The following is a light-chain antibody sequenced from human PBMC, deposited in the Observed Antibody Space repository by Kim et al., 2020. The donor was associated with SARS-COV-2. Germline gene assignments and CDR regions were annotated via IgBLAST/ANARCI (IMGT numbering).Light chain of an antibody. J-gene: IGLJ2*01. V-gene: IGLV3-19*01. CDR3: NSRDSSGNHLGV. Sequence: SSELTQDPAVSVALGQTVRITCQGDSLRSYYASWYQQKPGQAPVLVIYGKNNRPSGIPDRFSGSSSGNTASLTITGAQAEDEADYYCNSRDSSGNHLGVFGGGTQVTVL. CDR2: GKN. CDR1: SLRSYY.